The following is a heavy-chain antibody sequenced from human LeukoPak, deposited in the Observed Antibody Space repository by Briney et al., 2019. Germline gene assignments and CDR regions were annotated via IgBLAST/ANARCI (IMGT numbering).Heavy chain of an antibody. D-gene: IGHD5-24*01. CDR3: ARGEMATISDYFDY. Sequence: PGGSLRLSCAASGFTFSSYWMSWVRQAPGKGLEWVANIKQDGSEKYYVDSVKGRFTISRDNAKNSLYLQMNSLRAEDTAVYYCARGEMATISDYFDYWGQGTLVTVSS. V-gene: IGHV3-7*01. CDR1: GFTFSSYW. CDR2: IKQDGSEK. J-gene: IGHJ4*02.